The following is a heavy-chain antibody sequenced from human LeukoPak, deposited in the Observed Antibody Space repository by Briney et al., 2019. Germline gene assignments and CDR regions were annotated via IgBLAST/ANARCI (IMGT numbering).Heavy chain of an antibody. D-gene: IGHD1-26*01. CDR2: ISAYNCNT. J-gene: IGHJ4*02. CDR3: ARVEWELLDY. CDR1: GYTFTRYG. Sequence: SVTVSFQASGYTFTRYGISWLRPAPGQGLEWMGWISAYNCNTNYAQKLQGRVTLTTDTSTRTDYMEVRSLRSADTAVYYCARVEWELLDYGGQGTLVTVSS. V-gene: IGHV1-18*01.